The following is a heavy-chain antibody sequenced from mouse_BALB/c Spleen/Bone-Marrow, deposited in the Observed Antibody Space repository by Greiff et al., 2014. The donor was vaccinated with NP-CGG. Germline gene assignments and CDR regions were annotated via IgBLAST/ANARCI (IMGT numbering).Heavy chain of an antibody. Sequence: EVKLMESGGGLVQPGGSLKLSCAASGFDFSRYWMTWVRQAPGKGLEWIGEVNPDSSTINYTPSLKDKFIISRDNAKNTLYLQMRKVRSEDTGLYYCTRNGYYGWSAYWGQGTLVTVSA. J-gene: IGHJ3*01. CDR3: TRNGYYGWSAY. V-gene: IGHV4-1*02. D-gene: IGHD2-3*01. CDR1: GFDFSRYW. CDR2: VNPDSSTI.